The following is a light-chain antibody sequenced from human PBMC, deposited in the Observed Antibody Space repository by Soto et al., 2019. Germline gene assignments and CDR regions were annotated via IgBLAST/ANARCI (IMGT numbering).Light chain of an antibody. V-gene: IGKV3-15*01. CDR3: QHYSNWPPT. J-gene: IGKJ3*01. CDR2: YAS. CDR1: ESVHRN. Sequence: EMVMTQSPATLSVSPGERVTLSCRASESVHRNLAWYQQKPGQGPSLLIYYASTRATGVPDRFTGSVSGTEFTLTMSSLQSEDFGVYHCQHYSNWPPTFGPGTKVEIK.